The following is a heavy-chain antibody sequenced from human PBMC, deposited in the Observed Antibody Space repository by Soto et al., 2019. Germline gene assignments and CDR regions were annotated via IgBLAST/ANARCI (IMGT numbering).Heavy chain of an antibody. CDR2: INPNSGGT. D-gene: IGHD3-22*01. J-gene: IGHJ6*01. V-gene: IGHV1-2*02. CDR1: GYTFTGYY. Sequence: SVKVSCKASGYTFTGYYMHWVRQAPGQGLEWMGWINPNSGGTNYAQKFQGRVTMTRDTSISTAYMELSRLRSDDTAVYYCARGMPRTYYFDSSGYYYYYYGMDVWGQGTTVTVS. CDR3: ARGMPRTYYFDSSGYYYYYYGMDV.